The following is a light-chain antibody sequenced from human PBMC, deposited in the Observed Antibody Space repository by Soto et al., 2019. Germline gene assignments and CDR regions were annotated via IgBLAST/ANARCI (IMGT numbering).Light chain of an antibody. V-gene: IGLV2-14*03. CDR2: DVT. CDR3: NSYTSSSTYV. Sequence: QSALTQPPSVSGSPGQSITISCPVTSSDVGGFNYVSWYQQHRGKAPKLMIYDVTNRPSGVSYRFSGSKSGNTASLTISGLQAEDEADYYCNSYTSSSTYVFGTGTKVTVL. CDR1: SSDVGGFNY. J-gene: IGLJ1*01.